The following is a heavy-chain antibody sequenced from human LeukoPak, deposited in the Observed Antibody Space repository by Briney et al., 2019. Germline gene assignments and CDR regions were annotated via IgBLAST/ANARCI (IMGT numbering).Heavy chain of an antibody. Sequence: GGSLRLSCAASGFTFSSYGMHWVRQAPGKGLEWVAVISFDGSNKSYADSVKGRFTISRDNSKNTLYLQMNSLRPEDTAVYYCAKGSYGAYGSGSYYSPNLDYWGQGTLVTVSS. J-gene: IGHJ4*02. CDR1: GFTFSSYG. CDR3: AKGSYGAYGSGSYYSPNLDY. D-gene: IGHD3-10*01. V-gene: IGHV3-30*18. CDR2: ISFDGSNK.